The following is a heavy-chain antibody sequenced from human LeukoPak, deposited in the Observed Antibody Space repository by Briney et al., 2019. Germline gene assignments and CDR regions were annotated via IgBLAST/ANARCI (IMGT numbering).Heavy chain of an antibody. D-gene: IGHD3-22*01. Sequence: GGSLRLSCAASGFTFSGSAIHWVRQASGKGLEWVGRIRSKANSYATAYAESVKGRFTMSRDDSKNTLYLQMNSLKTEDTAVYYCTTDYYDSSAYPLNFDYWGQGTLVTVSS. CDR3: TTDYYDSSAYPLNFDY. V-gene: IGHV3-73*01. CDR1: GFTFSGSA. CDR2: IRSKANSYAT. J-gene: IGHJ4*02.